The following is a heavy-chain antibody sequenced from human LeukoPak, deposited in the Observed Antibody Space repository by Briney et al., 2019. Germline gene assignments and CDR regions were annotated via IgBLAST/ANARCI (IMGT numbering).Heavy chain of an antibody. CDR3: ARGKIYDFWSGYLQYYFDY. J-gene: IGHJ4*02. D-gene: IGHD3-3*01. V-gene: IGHV3-74*01. Sequence: GGSLRLSCAASGFTFSSCWMHWVRQAPGKGLVWVSRINSDGSSTSYADSVKGRFTISRDNAKNTLYLQMNSLRAEDTAVYYCARGKIYDFWSGYLQYYFDYWGQGTLVTVSS. CDR2: INSDGSST. CDR1: GFTFSSCW.